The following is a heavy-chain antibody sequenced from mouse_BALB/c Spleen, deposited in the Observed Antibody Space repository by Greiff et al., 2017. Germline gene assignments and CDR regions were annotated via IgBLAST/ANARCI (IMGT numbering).Heavy chain of an antibody. J-gene: IGHJ4*01. V-gene: IGHV5-17*02. D-gene: IGHD2-14*01. CDR2: ISSGSSTI. CDR3: ARSDRYFYYAMDY. CDR1: GFTFSSFG. Sequence: EVMLVESGGGLVQPGGSRKLSCAASGFTFSSFGMHWVRQAPEKGLEWVAYISSGSSTIYYADTVKGRFTISRDNPKNTLFLQMTSLRSEDTAMYYCARSDRYFYYAMDYWGQGTSVTVSS.